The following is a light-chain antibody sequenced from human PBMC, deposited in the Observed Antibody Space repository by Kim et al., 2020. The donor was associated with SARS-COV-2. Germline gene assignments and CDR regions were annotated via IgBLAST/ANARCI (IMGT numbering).Light chain of an antibody. CDR1: QSVTSN. V-gene: IGKV3-15*01. CDR3: QQYNNWPPLT. Sequence: EIVMTQSPATLSVSPGESATLSCRASQSVTSNLAWYQQKPGQAPRLLIYGASTRATGIPARFSGSGSGTEFTLTISSLQSEDFAVYYCQQYNNWPPLTFGGGTKV. CDR2: GAS. J-gene: IGKJ4*01.